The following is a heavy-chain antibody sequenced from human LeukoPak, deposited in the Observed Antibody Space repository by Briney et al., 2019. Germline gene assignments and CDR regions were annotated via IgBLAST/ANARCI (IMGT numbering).Heavy chain of an antibody. Sequence: PSETLSLTCTVPGGSISSYYWSWIRQPPGKGLEWIGYIYYSGSTNYNPSLKSRVTISVDTSKNQFSLKLSSVTAADTAVYYCARSYCGGDCSDAFDIWGQGTMVTVSS. D-gene: IGHD2-21*02. V-gene: IGHV4-59*01. CDR3: ARSYCGGDCSDAFDI. CDR1: GGSISSYY. J-gene: IGHJ3*02. CDR2: IYYSGST.